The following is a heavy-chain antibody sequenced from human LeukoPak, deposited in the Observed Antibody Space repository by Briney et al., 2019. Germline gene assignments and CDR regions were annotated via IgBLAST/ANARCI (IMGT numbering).Heavy chain of an antibody. J-gene: IGHJ4*02. CDR1: GGSISSYY. D-gene: IGHD3-10*01. CDR2: IYYSGST. CDR3: ARAQIARDYYGSGSYYRVYFDY. V-gene: IGHV4-59*01. Sequence: SETLSLTCTVSGGSISSYYWSWIRQPPGKGLEWIGYIYYSGSTNYNPSLKSRVTISVDTSKNQFSLKLSSVTAADTAVYYCARAQIARDYYGSGSYYRVYFDYWGQGTLVTVSS.